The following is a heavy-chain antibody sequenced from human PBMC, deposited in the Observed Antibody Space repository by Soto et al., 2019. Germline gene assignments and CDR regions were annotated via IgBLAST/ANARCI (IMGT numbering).Heavy chain of an antibody. J-gene: IGHJ4*02. D-gene: IGHD3-10*01. V-gene: IGHV1-3*01. CDR3: ARDGYYGSGSYYNTGSYFDY. Sequence: ASVKVSCKASGYTFTSYAMHWVRQAPGQRLEWMGWINAGNGNTKYSQKFQGRVTITRDTFASTAYMELSSLRSEDTAVYYCARDGYYGSGSYYNTGSYFDYWGQGTLVTVSS. CDR2: INAGNGNT. CDR1: GYTFTSYA.